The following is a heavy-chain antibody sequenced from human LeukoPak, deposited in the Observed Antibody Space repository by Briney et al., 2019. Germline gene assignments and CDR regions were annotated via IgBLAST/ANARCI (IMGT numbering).Heavy chain of an antibody. V-gene: IGHV1-46*01. CDR2: INPSGGST. CDR3: ARRGTAIRGGDWFDP. CDR1: GYTFTSYY. Sequence: ASVKVSCKASGYTFTSYYMHWVRQPPGQGLEWMGIINPSGGSTSYAQKFQGRVTMTRDMSTSTVYMELSRLRSEDTAVYYCARRGTAIRGGDWFDPWGQGNLVTVSS. D-gene: IGHD2-21*02. J-gene: IGHJ5*02.